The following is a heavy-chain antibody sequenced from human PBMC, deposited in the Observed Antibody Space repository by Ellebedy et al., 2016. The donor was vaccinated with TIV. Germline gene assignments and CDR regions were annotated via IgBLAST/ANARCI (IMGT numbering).Heavy chain of an antibody. J-gene: IGHJ4*02. CDR3: AGGDTANFDY. V-gene: IGHV4-30-2*01. Sequence: SETLSLTXAVSGGSISSGGYSWSWIRQPPGKGLEWIGYIYHSGSTYYNPSLKSRVTISVDRSKNQFSLKLSSVTAADTAVYYCAGGDTANFDYWGQGTLVTVSS. CDR2: IYHSGST. CDR1: GGSISSGGYS. D-gene: IGHD5-18*01.